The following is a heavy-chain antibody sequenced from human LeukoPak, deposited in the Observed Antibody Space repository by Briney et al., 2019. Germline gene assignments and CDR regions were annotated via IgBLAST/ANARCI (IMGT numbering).Heavy chain of an antibody. CDR3: AKDTTGTFSFDY. CDR2: IWYDGSNK. Sequence: GGSLRLSCAASGFTFSSYGMHWVRQAPGKGLEWVAVIWYDGSNKYYADSVKGRFTISRDNAKNSLYLQMNSLRAEDTALYYCAKDTTGTFSFDYWGQGTLVTVSS. V-gene: IGHV3-33*03. D-gene: IGHD1-14*01. CDR1: GFTFSSYG. J-gene: IGHJ4*02.